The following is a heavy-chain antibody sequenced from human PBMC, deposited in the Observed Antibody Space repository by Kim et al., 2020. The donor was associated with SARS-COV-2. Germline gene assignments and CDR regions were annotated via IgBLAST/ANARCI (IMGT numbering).Heavy chain of an antibody. CDR2: VYHTGST. J-gene: IGHJ5*02. CDR1: GGAIRGYY. Sequence: SETLSLTCSVSGGAIRGYYWAWIRQPPGKRLEWIGYVYHTGSTNYNPSLRGRVTISLYTSKRQVSLTLTSVIAADTAVYYCASTGVGAVGWFDPWGQGTLVSVSS. D-gene: IGHD1-26*01. CDR3: ASTGVGAVGWFDP. V-gene: IGHV4-59*01.